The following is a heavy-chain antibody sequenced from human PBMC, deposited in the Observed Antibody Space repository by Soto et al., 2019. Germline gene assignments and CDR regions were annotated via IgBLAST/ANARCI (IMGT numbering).Heavy chain of an antibody. CDR3: ARGYGDYGWFDP. Sequence: QVQLVQSGAEVKKPGSSVKVSCKASGGTFSSYTISWVRQAPGQGLEWMGRIIPILGIANYAQKFQGRVTITADKSTCTAYMELSSLRSEDTAVYYCARGYGDYGWFDPWGQGTLVTVSS. D-gene: IGHD4-17*01. J-gene: IGHJ5*02. V-gene: IGHV1-69*02. CDR2: IIPILGIA. CDR1: GGTFSSYT.